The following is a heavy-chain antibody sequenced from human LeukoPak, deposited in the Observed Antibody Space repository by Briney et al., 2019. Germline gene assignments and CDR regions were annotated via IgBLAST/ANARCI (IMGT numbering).Heavy chain of an antibody. Sequence: ASVKVSCKASGYTFTSYYMHWVRQAPGQGLEWMGIINPSGGSTSCAQKFQGRVTMTRDMSTSTVYMELSSLRSEDTAVYYCAGGYSSGWYDYWGQGTLVTVSS. D-gene: IGHD6-19*01. CDR2: INPSGGST. CDR3: AGGYSSGWYDY. J-gene: IGHJ4*02. V-gene: IGHV1-46*01. CDR1: GYTFTSYY.